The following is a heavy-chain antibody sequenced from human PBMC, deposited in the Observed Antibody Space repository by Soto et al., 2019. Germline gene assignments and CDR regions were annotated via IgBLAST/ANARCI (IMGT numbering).Heavy chain of an antibody. J-gene: IGHJ6*02. CDR1: GFTFSSYA. D-gene: IGHD6-19*01. CDR3: ASSIAEAVAVPNPFPLYYYYGMDV. V-gene: IGHV3-30-3*01. CDR2: ISYDGSNK. Sequence: QVQLVESGGGVVQPGRSLRLSCAASGFTFSSYAMHWVRQAPGKGLEWVAVISYDGSNKYYADSVKGRFTISRDNSKNTLSLQMNSLRAEDTAVYYCASSIAEAVAVPNPFPLYYYYGMDVWGQGTTVTVSS.